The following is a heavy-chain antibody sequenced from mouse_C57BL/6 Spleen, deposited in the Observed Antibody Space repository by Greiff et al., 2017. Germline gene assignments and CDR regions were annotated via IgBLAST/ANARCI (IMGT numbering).Heavy chain of an antibody. J-gene: IGHJ4*01. CDR1: GYAFSSYW. V-gene: IGHV1-80*01. CDR2: IYPGDGDT. Sequence: QVQLQQSGAELVKPGASVKISCKASGYAFSSYWMNWVKQRPGKGLEWIGQIYPGDGDTNYNGKFKGKATLTADKSSSTAYMQLSSLTSEDSAVYFCARFPIYYDYGDYAMDYWGQGTSVTVSS. D-gene: IGHD2-4*01. CDR3: ARFPIYYDYGDYAMDY.